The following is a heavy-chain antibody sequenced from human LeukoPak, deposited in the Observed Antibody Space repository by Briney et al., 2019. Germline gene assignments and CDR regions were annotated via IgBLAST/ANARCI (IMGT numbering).Heavy chain of an antibody. CDR1: GGSISRSY. D-gene: IGHD2-8*01. CDR3: ARHRYCTNGVCYLVPRAFDP. V-gene: IGHV4-59*08. CDR2: IYSSGRT. J-gene: IGHJ5*02. Sequence: SETLSLTCAVSGGSISRSYWNWIRQPPGKGLEWIGSIYSSGRTNYNPSLKSRVTISVDTSKNQFSPKLSSVTAADTAVYYCARHRYCTNGVCYLVPRAFDPWGQGTLVTVSS.